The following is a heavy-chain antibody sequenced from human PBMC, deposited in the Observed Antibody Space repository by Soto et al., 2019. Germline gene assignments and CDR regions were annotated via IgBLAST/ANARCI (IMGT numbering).Heavy chain of an antibody. CDR2: IYYSGST. Sequence: QLQLQESGPGLVKPSETLSLTCTVSGGSISSSSYYWGWIRQPPGKGLEWIGSIYYSGSTYYNPSLKSRVTXLVXTXKNQFSLKLSSVTAADTAVYYCARQVIVVVQGYFQHWGQGTLVTVSS. V-gene: IGHV4-39*01. CDR3: ARQVIVVVQGYFQH. J-gene: IGHJ1*01. CDR1: GGSISSSSYY. D-gene: IGHD3-22*01.